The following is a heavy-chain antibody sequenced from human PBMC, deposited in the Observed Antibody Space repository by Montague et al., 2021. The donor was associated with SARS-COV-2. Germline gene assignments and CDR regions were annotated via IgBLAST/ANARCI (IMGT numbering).Heavy chain of an antibody. V-gene: IGHV4-31*03. CDR2: IYYSGST. J-gene: IGHJ6*02. CDR1: SGSISTGHH. Sequence: TLSLTCSVSSGSISTGHHWSWIRQHPMKGLEWIGYIYYSGSTYYNPSFKGRVTISIDTAKNQFSLELTSMTAADTAVYICARDHGQWFGELWGHGLDVWGRGTTVIVSS. CDR3: ARDHGQWFGELWGHGLDV. D-gene: IGHD3-10*01.